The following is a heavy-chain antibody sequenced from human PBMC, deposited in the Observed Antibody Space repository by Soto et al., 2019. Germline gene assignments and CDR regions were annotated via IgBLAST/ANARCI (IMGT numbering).Heavy chain of an antibody. CDR1: GYSFTSYW. D-gene: IGHD3-9*01. Sequence: PGESLKISCKGSGYSFTSYWIGWVRQMPGKGLEWMGIIYPGDSDTRYSPSFQGQVTISADKSISTAYLQWSSLKASDTAMYYCARRYNDILTGDNWFDPWGQGTLVTVSS. J-gene: IGHJ5*02. CDR2: IYPGDSDT. V-gene: IGHV5-51*01. CDR3: ARRYNDILTGDNWFDP.